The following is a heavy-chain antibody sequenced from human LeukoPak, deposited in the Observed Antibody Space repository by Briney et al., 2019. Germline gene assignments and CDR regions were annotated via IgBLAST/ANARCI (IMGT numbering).Heavy chain of an antibody. CDR1: GYTFTSYD. D-gene: IGHD2-2*01. V-gene: IGHV1-8*01. CDR2: MNPNSGNT. CDR3: ARDLGVVPAARGYYYYGMDV. Sequence: ASVKVSCKASGYTFTSYDINWVGQATGQGLEWMGWMNPNSGNTGYAQKFQGRVTMTRNTSISTAYMELSSLRSEDTAVYYCARDLGVVPAARGYYYYGMDVWGQGTTVTVSS. J-gene: IGHJ6*02.